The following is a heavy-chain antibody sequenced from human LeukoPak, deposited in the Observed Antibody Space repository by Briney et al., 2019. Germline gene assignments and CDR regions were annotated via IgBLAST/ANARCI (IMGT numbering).Heavy chain of an antibody. Sequence: GASVKVSCKASGYTFTGYYMHWVRQAPGQGLEWMGRINPNSGGTNYAQKFQGRVTMTGDTSISTAYMELSSLRSEDTAVYYCARGLYDFWSPAPGPYYYMDVWGKGTTVTVSS. CDR2: INPNSGGT. V-gene: IGHV1-2*06. D-gene: IGHD3-3*01. CDR3: ARGLYDFWSPAPGPYYYMDV. J-gene: IGHJ6*03. CDR1: GYTFTGYY.